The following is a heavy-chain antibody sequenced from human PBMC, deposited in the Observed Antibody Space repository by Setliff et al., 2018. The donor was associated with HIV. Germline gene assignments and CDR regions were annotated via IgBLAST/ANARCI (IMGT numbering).Heavy chain of an antibody. CDR3: TTDPPYGYHNDY. Sequence: PGGSLRLSCAASGFSFKSAWMSWVRQAPGKGLEWVGHIKAKVVGATTDYSAPVRDRFTISRDDSRDILYLQMNSLKTEDTAVYYCTTDPPYGYHNDYWGQGTRVTVSS. D-gene: IGHD2-2*01. V-gene: IGHV3-15*01. CDR2: IKAKVVGATT. CDR1: GFSFKSAW. J-gene: IGHJ4*02.